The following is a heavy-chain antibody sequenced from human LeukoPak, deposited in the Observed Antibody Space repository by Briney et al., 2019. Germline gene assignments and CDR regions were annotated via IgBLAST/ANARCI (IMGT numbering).Heavy chain of an antibody. D-gene: IGHD6-19*01. V-gene: IGHV3-23*01. CDR3: ATDMSSGWYKEDLNWFDP. Sequence: GGSLRLSCAASVFTFSSYAMTCVRQAPGKGLEWVSGISGSGSSTYYADSVKGRFTISRDNSKNTLYLQMNSLRAEDTAVYYCATDMSSGWYKEDLNWFDPWGQGTLVTVSS. J-gene: IGHJ5*02. CDR2: ISGSGSST. CDR1: VFTFSSYA.